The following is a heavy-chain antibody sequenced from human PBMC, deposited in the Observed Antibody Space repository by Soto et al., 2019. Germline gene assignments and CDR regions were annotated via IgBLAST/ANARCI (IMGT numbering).Heavy chain of an antibody. CDR2: ISYDGSNK. D-gene: IGHD2-15*01. V-gene: IGHV3-30-3*01. CDR1: GFTFSSYA. CDR3: ARSILSIVVVVAATDY. Sequence: QVQLVESGGGVVQPGRSLRLSCAASGFTFSSYAMHWVRQAPGKGLEWVAVISYDGSNKYYADSVKGRFTISRDNSKNTLYLQMNSLRAEDTAVYYCARSILSIVVVVAATDYWGQGTLVTVSS. J-gene: IGHJ4*02.